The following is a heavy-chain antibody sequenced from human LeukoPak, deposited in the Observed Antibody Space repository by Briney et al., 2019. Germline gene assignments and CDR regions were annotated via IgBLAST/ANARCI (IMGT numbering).Heavy chain of an antibody. CDR3: ARADFIDAGPYLIGP. J-gene: IGHJ5*02. D-gene: IGHD3-3*01. CDR2: INTKTGRT. CDR1: GYSFTDYY. V-gene: IGHV1-2*02. Sequence: ASVKVSCKTSGYSFTDYYIHWVRQAPGQGLEWMAWINTKTGRTSSARKFQGRVTMTRDPSITTVYMDMAWLTSNDTAIYFCARADFIDAGPYLIGPWGQGTLVTVSS.